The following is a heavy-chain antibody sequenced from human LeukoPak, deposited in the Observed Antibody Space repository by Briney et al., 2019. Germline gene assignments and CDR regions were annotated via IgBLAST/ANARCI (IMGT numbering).Heavy chain of an antibody. CDR2: IIPIFGTA. CDR3: ASNYDSSGLSLDY. CDR1: GYTFTDYY. V-gene: IGHV1-69*13. J-gene: IGHJ4*02. Sequence: GASVKVSCKASGYTFTDYYIHWVRQAPGQGLEWMGGIIPIFGTANYAQKFQGRVTITADESTSTAYMELSSLRSEDTAVYYCASNYDSSGLSLDYWGQGTLVTVSS. D-gene: IGHD3-22*01.